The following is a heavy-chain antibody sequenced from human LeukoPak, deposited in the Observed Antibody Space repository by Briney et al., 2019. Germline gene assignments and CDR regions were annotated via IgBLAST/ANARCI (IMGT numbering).Heavy chain of an antibody. CDR3: ARAVVKDGRWFDY. V-gene: IGHV4-34*01. CDR2: INHSGST. CDR1: GGSFSGYY. D-gene: IGHD2-15*01. J-gene: IGHJ4*02. Sequence: SETLSLTCAVYGGSFSGYYWSWIRQPPGKGLEWIGEINHSGSTNYNPSLKSRVTISVDTSKNQFSLKLSSVTAADTAVYYCARAVVKDGRWFDYWGQGTLVTVSS.